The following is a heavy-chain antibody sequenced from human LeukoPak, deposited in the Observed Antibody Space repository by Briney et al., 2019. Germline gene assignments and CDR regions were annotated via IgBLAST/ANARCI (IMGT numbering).Heavy chain of an antibody. V-gene: IGHV4-39*01. CDR1: GGSISSNNYY. Sequence: SESLSLTCTVSGGSISSNNYYWGWTRHPPGKGLEFVGSFFYSGNTYYNPSLKSRVTSSVDTSKNQFSLNLTSVSAADTAIYYCARHTYGSGSKYWGQGTLVTVSS. CDR2: FFYSGNT. D-gene: IGHD3-10*01. J-gene: IGHJ4*02. CDR3: ARHTYGSGSKY.